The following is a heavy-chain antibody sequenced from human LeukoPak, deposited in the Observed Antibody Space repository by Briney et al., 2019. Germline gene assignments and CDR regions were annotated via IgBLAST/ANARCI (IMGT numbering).Heavy chain of an antibody. CDR3: ARDTYCSGGSCYTDKFDY. D-gene: IGHD2-15*01. CDR1: GGTFSSYA. Sequence: ASVKVSCKASGGTFSSYAISWVRQAPGQGLEWMGIINPSGGSTSYAQKFQGRVTMTRDMSTSTVYMELSSLRSEDTAVYYCARDTYCSGGSCYTDKFDYWGQGTLVTVSS. V-gene: IGHV1-46*01. CDR2: INPSGGST. J-gene: IGHJ4*02.